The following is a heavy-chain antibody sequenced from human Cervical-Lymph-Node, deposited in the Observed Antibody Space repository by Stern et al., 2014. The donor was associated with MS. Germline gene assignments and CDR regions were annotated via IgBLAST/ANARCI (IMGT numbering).Heavy chain of an antibody. V-gene: IGHV3-20*04. J-gene: IGHJ4*02. CDR2: INWNGGST. D-gene: IGHD3-22*01. CDR1: GFTFDDFG. CDR3: ARGGLHYYDSSDYHPFDY. Sequence: EVQLVESGGGVVRPGGSLRLSCAPSGFTFDDFGLNWVRQAPGKGLEWVSGINWNGGSTGYADSVKGRFTISRDSAKNFLYLQMNSLRAEDTAFYYCARGGLHYYDSSDYHPFDYWGQGTLVTVSS.